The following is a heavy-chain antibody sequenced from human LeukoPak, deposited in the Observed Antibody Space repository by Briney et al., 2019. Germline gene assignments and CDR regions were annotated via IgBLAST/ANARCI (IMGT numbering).Heavy chain of an antibody. D-gene: IGHD1-1*01. CDR1: GYTFTSYY. CDR3: ARVATGRTLDY. Sequence: ASVKVSCKASGYTFTSYYMHWVRQAPGQGLEWMGIINPSGGSTSYAQKFQGRVPMTRDTSTSTVYMELSSLRSEDTAVYYCARVATGRTLDYWGQGTLVTVSS. CDR2: INPSGGST. V-gene: IGHV1-46*01. J-gene: IGHJ4*02.